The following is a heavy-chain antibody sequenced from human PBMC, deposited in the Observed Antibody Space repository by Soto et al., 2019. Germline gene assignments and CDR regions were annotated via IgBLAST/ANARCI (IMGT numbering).Heavy chain of an antibody. D-gene: IGHD6-25*01. CDR2: ISSSSSYI. CDR1: GFTFSSYT. Sequence: EVQLGESGGGLVKPGGALRPSCPASGFTFSSYTINLVRQAPGKGLEWVSSISSSSSYISYADSVKGRFTIFRDHAKNQLYLQMNRLRAEDTSVYYWARQTYRSGWGYFDYWGQGSLVTASS. V-gene: IGHV3-21*01. CDR3: ARQTYRSGWGYFDY. J-gene: IGHJ4*02.